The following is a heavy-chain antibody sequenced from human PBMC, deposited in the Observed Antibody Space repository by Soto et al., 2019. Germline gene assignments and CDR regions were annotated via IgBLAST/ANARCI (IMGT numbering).Heavy chain of an antibody. V-gene: IGHV3-23*01. CDR1: GFTFSSDA. CDR2: ISGRGGDTT. CDR3: ATVHNTSRSFDY. J-gene: IGHJ4*02. Sequence: PGGSLRLSCVASGFTFSSDAMGWVRQAPGKGLEWVSSISGRGGDTTYYADSVKGRFTISRDNSKNTLDLQMSNLRAEDTAVYYCATVHNTSRSFDYWGQGTLVTVS. D-gene: IGHD1-20*01.